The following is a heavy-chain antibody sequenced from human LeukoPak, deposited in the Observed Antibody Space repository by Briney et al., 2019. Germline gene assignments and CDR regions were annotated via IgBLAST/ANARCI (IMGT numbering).Heavy chain of an antibody. CDR2: INPNSGGT. CDR3: ARDPGYSSPRGDY. Sequence: ASVKVSCKAYGYTFTGYFMHWVRQAPGQGLEWMGWINPNSGGTHYAQKFQSRVTMTRDTSISTAYMELSRLRSDDTAVYYCARDPGYSSPRGDYWGQGTLVTVSS. D-gene: IGHD5-18*01. V-gene: IGHV1-2*02. CDR1: GYTFTGYF. J-gene: IGHJ4*02.